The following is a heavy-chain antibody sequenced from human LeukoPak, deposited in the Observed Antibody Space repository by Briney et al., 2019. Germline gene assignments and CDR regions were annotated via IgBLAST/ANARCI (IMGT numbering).Heavy chain of an antibody. D-gene: IGHD1-26*01. Sequence: SETLSLTCTVSGGSISSYYWSWIRQPPGKGLEWIGYIYTSGSTNYNPSLKSRIAISVDTSKTHFSLKMRSVTAADTAVYYCARRSDSGSDDGEDYFDNWGQGTLVTVSS. CDR3: ARRSDSGSDDGEDYFDN. CDR1: GGSISSYY. V-gene: IGHV4-4*08. CDR2: IYTSGST. J-gene: IGHJ4*02.